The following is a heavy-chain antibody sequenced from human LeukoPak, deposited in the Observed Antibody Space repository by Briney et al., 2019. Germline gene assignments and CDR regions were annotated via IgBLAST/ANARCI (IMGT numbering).Heavy chain of an antibody. D-gene: IGHD3-10*01. CDR1: GYTFTSYD. J-gene: IGHJ6*02. CDR2: MNPNSGNT. V-gene: IGHV1-8*01. CDR3: ARWGIYGSGTYYYYGMDV. Sequence: ASVKVSCKASGYTFTSYDINWVRQATGQGLEWMGWMNPNSGNTGYAQKFQGRVTMTRNTSISTAYMELSSLRSEDTAVYYCARWGIYGSGTYYYYGMDVWGQGTLVTVSS.